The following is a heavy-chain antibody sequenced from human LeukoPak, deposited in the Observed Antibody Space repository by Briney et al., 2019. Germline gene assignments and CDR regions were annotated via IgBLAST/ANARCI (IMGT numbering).Heavy chain of an antibody. CDR1: GGSISSYY. Sequence: SETLSLTCTVSGGSISSYYWSWIRQPAGKGLEWIGRIYTSGSTNYNPSLKSRVTMSVDTSKIQFSLKLSSVTAADTAVYYCAKGVYDSSGYLFDYWGQGTLVTVSS. D-gene: IGHD3-22*01. V-gene: IGHV4-4*07. CDR3: AKGVYDSSGYLFDY. CDR2: IYTSGST. J-gene: IGHJ4*02.